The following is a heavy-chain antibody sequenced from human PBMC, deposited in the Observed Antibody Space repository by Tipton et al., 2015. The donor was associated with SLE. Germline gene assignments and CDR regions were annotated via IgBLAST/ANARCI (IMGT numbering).Heavy chain of an antibody. CDR2: IYYSGST. Sequence: TLSLTCTVSGGSISSSSYYWGWIRQPPGEGLEWIGSIYYSGSTYYNPSLKSRVTISVDTSKNQFSLKLSSVTAADTAVYYCASGPHAFDIWGQGTMVTVSS. V-gene: IGHV4-39*07. CDR3: ASGPHAFDI. D-gene: IGHD3/OR15-3a*01. CDR1: GGSISSSSYY. J-gene: IGHJ3*02.